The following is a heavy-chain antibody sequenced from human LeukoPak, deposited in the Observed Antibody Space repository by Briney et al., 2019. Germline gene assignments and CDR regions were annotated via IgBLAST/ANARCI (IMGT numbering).Heavy chain of an antibody. CDR1: GGSISSYY. CDR3: ARLEGHYYDSSGLDY. V-gene: IGHV4-59*08. D-gene: IGHD3-22*01. Sequence: PSETLSLTCTVSGGSISSYYWSWIRQPPGKGLEWIGYIYYSGSTNYNPSLKSRVTISVDTSKNQFSLKLSSVTAADTAVYYCARLEGHYYDSSGLDYWGQGTLVTVSS. J-gene: IGHJ4*02. CDR2: IYYSGST.